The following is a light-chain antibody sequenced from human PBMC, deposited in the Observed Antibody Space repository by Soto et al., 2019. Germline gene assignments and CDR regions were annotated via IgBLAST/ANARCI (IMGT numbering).Light chain of an antibody. CDR2: DAS. CDR3: QQLNIYPPT. CDR1: RDIDSY. J-gene: IGKJ1*01. V-gene: IGKV1-9*01. Sequence: DIQLTQSPALLSASVGDRVTITCRASRDIDSYLAWYQLKPGKGPKLLIYDASTLQSGAPSRFSGSGSGTEFTLTISSLQPEDFATYYCQQLNIYPPTFGQGTKVEIK.